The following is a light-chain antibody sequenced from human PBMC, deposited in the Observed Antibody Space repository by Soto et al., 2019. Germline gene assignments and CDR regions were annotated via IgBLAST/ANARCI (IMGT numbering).Light chain of an antibody. Sequence: EIVLTHSPGTLSLSPGEIATLSFSASQIVSDNYLAWYQQKPGQAPRLVVYGASSRATGVPARFSGSGSGTDFTLTISSLEPEDFALYYCQQRNTWPPITFGQGTRLEIK. CDR2: GAS. V-gene: IGKV3D-20*02. J-gene: IGKJ5*01. CDR3: QQRNTWPPIT. CDR1: QIVSDNY.